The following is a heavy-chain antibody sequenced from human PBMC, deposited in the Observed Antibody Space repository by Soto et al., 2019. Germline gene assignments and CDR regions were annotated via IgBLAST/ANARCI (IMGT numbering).Heavy chain of an antibody. CDR3: ARHYSNSGFDY. CDR1: GFTFNNYA. Sequence: GGSLRLSCASSGFTFNNYAMSLVRQAPGKGLECVSLISGSGGTTDYAATVRGRFTISRDNAKNSLYLQMNSLRADDTAVYYCARHYSNSGFDYWGQGTLVTVSS. V-gene: IGHV3-23*01. D-gene: IGHD4-4*01. J-gene: IGHJ4*02. CDR2: ISGSGGTT.